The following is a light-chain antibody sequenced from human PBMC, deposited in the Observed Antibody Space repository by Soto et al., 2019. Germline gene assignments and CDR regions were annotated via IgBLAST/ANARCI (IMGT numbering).Light chain of an antibody. V-gene: IGKV1-5*01. J-gene: IGKJ2*01. CDR3: QQYNSFPYT. CDR2: DVS. Sequence: DIQMTQSPYTLSASVGDRVTITCRASQSIFNRLAWYQQKPGKAPNLLIFDVSNLGSGVPSRFSGSGSGTDFTLTISSLQPDDFATYFCQQYNSFPYTFGQGTKLEIK. CDR1: QSIFNR.